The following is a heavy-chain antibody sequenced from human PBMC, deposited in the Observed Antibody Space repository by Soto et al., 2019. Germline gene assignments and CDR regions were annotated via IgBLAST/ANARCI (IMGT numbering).Heavy chain of an antibody. Sequence: GRSLRLSCAASGFTFSSYAMSWVRQAPGKGLEWVSAISGSGGSTYYADSVEGRFTISRDNSKNTLYLQMNSLRAEDTAVYYCAKVGGLWFGELLRDYYYYGMDVWGQGTTVTVSS. J-gene: IGHJ6*02. CDR1: GFTFSSYA. V-gene: IGHV3-23*01. CDR2: ISGSGGST. D-gene: IGHD3-10*01. CDR3: AKVGGLWFGELLRDYYYYGMDV.